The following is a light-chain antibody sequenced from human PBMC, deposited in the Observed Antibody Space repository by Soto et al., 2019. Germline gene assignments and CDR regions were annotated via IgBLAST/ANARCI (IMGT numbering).Light chain of an antibody. Sequence: EIVLTQSPVTLSLSPGERATLSCRASQSVSSSYLAWYQQKPGQAPRLLIYGASSRATGIPDRFSGSGSGTDFTLTISRLEPEDFAVYYCQQYGSSPLITFGPGTKVYIK. CDR3: QQYGSSPLIT. CDR1: QSVSSSY. J-gene: IGKJ3*01. V-gene: IGKV3-20*01. CDR2: GAS.